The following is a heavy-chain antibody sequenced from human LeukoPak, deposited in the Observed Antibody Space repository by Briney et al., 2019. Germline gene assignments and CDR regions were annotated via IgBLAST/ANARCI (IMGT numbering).Heavy chain of an antibody. CDR1: RYSTSSVYN. V-gene: IGHV4-38-2*02. Sequence: PPESLSLTCTESRYSTSSVYNWGWIRQPPGKGLEWIGSIYEVGSTYYNTSLKSPVTTSVDTPKNHFSLTLNSVTAAGTAVYYCAREWDAGYFDYWGQGTLVTVSS. CDR2: IYEVGST. J-gene: IGHJ4*01. D-gene: IGHD1-26*01. CDR3: AREWDAGYFDY.